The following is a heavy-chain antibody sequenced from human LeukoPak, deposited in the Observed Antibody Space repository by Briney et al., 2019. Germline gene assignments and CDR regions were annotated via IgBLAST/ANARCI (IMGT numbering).Heavy chain of an antibody. V-gene: IGHV1-2*06. CDR3: ARVPVGSWYSAQPLKLDY. CDR2: INPNSGGT. Sequence: ASVKVSCKASGYTFTGYYMHWVRLAPGQGLEWMGRINPNSGGTNYAQKFQGRVTMTRDTSISTAYRELSRLRSDDTAVYYCARVPVGSWYSAQPLKLDYWGQGTLVTVSS. CDR1: GYTFTGYY. J-gene: IGHJ4*02. D-gene: IGHD6-13*01.